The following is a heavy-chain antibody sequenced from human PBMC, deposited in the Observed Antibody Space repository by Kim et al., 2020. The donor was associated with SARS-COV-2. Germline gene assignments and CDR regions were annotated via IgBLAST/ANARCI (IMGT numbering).Heavy chain of an antibody. D-gene: IGHD3-9*01. Sequence: GGSLRLSCAASGFTFSSYAMHWVRQAPGKGLEWVAVISYDGSNKYYADSVKGRFTISRDNSKNTLYLQMNSLRAEDTAVYYCARDYVNYDILTGLDYWGQGTLVTVSS. J-gene: IGHJ4*02. V-gene: IGHV3-30*04. CDR3: ARDYVNYDILTGLDY. CDR2: ISYDGSNK. CDR1: GFTFSSYA.